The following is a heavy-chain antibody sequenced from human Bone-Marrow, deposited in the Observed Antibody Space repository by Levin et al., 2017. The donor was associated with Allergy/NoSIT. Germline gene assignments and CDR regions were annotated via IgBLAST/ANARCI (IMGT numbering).Heavy chain of an antibody. CDR1: GGSISSGGYY. D-gene: IGHD2-15*01. Sequence: PSETLSLTCTVSGGSISSGGYYWSWIRQHPGKGLEWIGYIYYSGSTYYNPSLKSRVTISVDTSKNQFSLKLSSVTAADTAVYYCARDLSRSFSSCSGGSCYSRGYYYYYMDVWGKGTTVTVSS. J-gene: IGHJ6*03. CDR3: ARDLSRSFSSCSGGSCYSRGYYYYYMDV. CDR2: IYYSGST. V-gene: IGHV4-31*03.